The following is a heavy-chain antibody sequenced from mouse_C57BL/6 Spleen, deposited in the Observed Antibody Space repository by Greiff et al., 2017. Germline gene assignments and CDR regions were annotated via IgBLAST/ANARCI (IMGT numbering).Heavy chain of an antibody. CDR1: GYSITSGYY. V-gene: IGHV3-6*01. CDR3: ASDYYGSSHDWYFDV. Sequence: EVKLVESGPGLVKPSQSLSLTCSVTGYSITSGYYWNWIRQFPGNKLEWMGYISYDGSNNYNPSLKNRISITRDTSKNQFFLKLNSVTTEDTATYYCASDYYGSSHDWYFDVWGTGTTVTVSS. J-gene: IGHJ1*03. D-gene: IGHD1-1*01. CDR2: ISYDGSN.